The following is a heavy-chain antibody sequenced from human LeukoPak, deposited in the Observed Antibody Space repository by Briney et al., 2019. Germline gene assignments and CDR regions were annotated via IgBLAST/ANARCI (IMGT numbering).Heavy chain of an antibody. Sequence: KPSETLSLTCTVSGGSISSYYWSWIRQPPGKGLEWIGYISYSGSTNYNPSLKSRVTISVDTSKNQFSLKLSSVTAADTAVYYCARIGRNSWYDIAFFDYWGQGTLVTVSS. CDR3: ARIGRNSWYDIAFFDY. CDR2: ISYSGST. CDR1: GGSISSYY. D-gene: IGHD6-13*01. V-gene: IGHV4-59*01. J-gene: IGHJ4*02.